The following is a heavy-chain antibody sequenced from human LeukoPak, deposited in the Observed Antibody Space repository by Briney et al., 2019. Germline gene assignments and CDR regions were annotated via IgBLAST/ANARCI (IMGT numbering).Heavy chain of an antibody. CDR3: GRGHWGLDY. V-gene: IGHV3-30*04. D-gene: IGHD7-27*01. J-gene: IGHJ4*02. CDR2: ISYDGSNK. CDR1: GFTFSSYA. Sequence: GGSLRLSCAASGFTFSSYAMHWVRQAPGKGLEWVAVISYDGSNKYYADSVKGRFTISRDNAMSSLYLQMNGLRAEDTAVYYCGRGHWGLDYWGQGTLVTVSS.